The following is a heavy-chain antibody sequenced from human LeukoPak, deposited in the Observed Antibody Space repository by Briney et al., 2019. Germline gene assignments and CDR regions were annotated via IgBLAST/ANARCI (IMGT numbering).Heavy chain of an antibody. CDR2: IYPGDSDT. CDR3: ARFNSGWAADF. D-gene: IGHD6-19*01. V-gene: IGHV5-51*01. Sequence: GESLKISCKGSGYCFTTYWIAWVRQVSGKGLECMGIIYPGDSDTRYSPSFQGQVTISADKSISTAYLQWSSLRASDTAMYYCARFNSGWAADFWGQGTLVTVSS. CDR1: GYCFTTYW. J-gene: IGHJ4*02.